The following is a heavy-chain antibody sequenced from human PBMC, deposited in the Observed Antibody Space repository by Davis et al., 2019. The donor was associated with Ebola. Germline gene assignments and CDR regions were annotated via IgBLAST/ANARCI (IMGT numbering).Heavy chain of an antibody. D-gene: IGHD4-17*01. J-gene: IGHJ4*02. CDR1: GFTFSAYS. CDR2: ISTGSYTI. V-gene: IGHV3-48*02. CDR3: ARDRTGYGDYYFDY. Sequence: PGGSLRLSCAASGFTFSAYSVNWVRQAPGKGLEWVSYISTGSYTIYYADSVKGRFTISRDNAKNSLYLQMNSLRDEDTAVYYCARDRTGYGDYYFDYWGQGTLVTVSS.